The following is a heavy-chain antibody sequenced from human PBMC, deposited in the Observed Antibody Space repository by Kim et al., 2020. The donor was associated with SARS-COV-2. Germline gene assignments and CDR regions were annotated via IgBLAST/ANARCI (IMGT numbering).Heavy chain of an antibody. J-gene: IGHJ5*02. CDR3: ARDNIVVVPAAENWFDP. D-gene: IGHD2-2*01. V-gene: IGHV3-30*07. Sequence: VKGRFTISRDNSTNTLYLQMNSLRAEDTAVDYCARDNIVVVPAAENWFDPWGQGTLVTVSS.